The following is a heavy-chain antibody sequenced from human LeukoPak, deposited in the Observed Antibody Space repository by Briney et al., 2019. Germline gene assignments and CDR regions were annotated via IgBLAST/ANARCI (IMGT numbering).Heavy chain of an antibody. CDR1: GGSISSGSYY. J-gene: IGHJ6*03. CDR3: ARDPIVLMVYDTYYYYYMDV. Sequence: SETLSLTCTVSGGSISSGSYYWSWIRQPAGKGLEWIGRICTSGSTNYNPSLKSRVTISVDTSKNQFSLKLSSVTAADTAVYYCARDPIVLMVYDTYYYYYMDVWGKGTTVTVSS. V-gene: IGHV4-61*02. CDR2: ICTSGST. D-gene: IGHD2-8*01.